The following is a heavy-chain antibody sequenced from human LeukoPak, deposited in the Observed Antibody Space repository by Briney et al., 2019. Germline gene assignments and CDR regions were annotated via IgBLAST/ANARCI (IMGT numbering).Heavy chain of an antibody. V-gene: IGHV4-59*01. CDR3: ARFSGSGPPRYFDL. CDR2: IYYSGST. Sequence: KSSETLSLTCTVSGGSISSYYWSWIRQPPGKELEWIGYIYYSGSTNYNPSLKSRVTISVDTSKNQFSLKLSSVTAADTAVYYCARFSGSGPPRYFDLWGRGTLVTVSS. D-gene: IGHD2-15*01. J-gene: IGHJ2*01. CDR1: GGSISSYY.